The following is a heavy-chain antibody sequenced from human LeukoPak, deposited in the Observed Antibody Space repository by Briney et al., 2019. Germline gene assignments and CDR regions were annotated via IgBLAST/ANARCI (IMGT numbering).Heavy chain of an antibody. CDR3: ARDGLFIIVGYFDD. CDR1: GYTFTSYG. V-gene: IGHV1-18*01. J-gene: IGHJ4*02. CDR2: ISAYNGNT. D-gene: IGHD2-15*01. Sequence: ASVKVSCKASGYTFTSYGISWVRQAPGQGLEWMGWISAYNGNTNYAQKFQGRVTMTTDTSTSTAYMELRSLSSDDTAVYYCARDGLFIIVGYFDDWGQGTQVTVSS.